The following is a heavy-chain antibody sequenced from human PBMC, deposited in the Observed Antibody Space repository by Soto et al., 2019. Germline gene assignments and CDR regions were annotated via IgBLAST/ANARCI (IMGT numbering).Heavy chain of an antibody. V-gene: IGHV4-30-4*01. CDR2: INHSGST. CDR3: ASRVKDY. Sequence: TSETLSLTCTVSGGSISSGDYYWSWIRQPPGKGLEWIGYINHSGSTNYNPSLKSRVTISVDTSKNQFSLKLSSVTAADTAVYYCASRVKDYWGQGTLVTVSS. CDR1: GGSISSGDYY. J-gene: IGHJ4*02.